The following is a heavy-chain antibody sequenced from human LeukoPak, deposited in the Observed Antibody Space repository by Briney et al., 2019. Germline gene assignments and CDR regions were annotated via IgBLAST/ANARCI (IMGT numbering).Heavy chain of an antibody. CDR3: AKSNYYDSSGYGDY. Sequence: GGSLRLSCAASGFTFSSYAMSWVRQAPGKGLEWVSAISGSGGSTYYADSVKGRFTISRDNSKNTLYLQMNSLRAEDTAVYYCAKSNYYDSSGYGDYWGQGTLVTVSS. J-gene: IGHJ4*02. D-gene: IGHD3-22*01. CDR2: ISGSGGST. CDR1: GFTFSSYA. V-gene: IGHV3-23*01.